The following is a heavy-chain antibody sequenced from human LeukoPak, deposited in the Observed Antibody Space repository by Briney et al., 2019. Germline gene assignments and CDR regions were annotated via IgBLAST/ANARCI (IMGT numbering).Heavy chain of an antibody. D-gene: IGHD3-10*01. CDR3: ARSRSGSYYKDYYYGMDV. CDR2: IYPGDSDT. CDR1: GYSFTSYW. V-gene: IGHV5-51*01. Sequence: GESLKISCKGSGYSFTSYWIGWVRQMPGKGLEWMGIIYPGDSDTRYSPSFQGQVTISADKSISTAYLQWSSLKASDTAMYYCARSRSGSYYKDYYYGMDVWGKGTTVTVSS. J-gene: IGHJ6*04.